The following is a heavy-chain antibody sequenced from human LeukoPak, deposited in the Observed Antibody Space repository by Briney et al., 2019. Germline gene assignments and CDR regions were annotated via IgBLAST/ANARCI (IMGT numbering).Heavy chain of an antibody. J-gene: IGHJ4*02. D-gene: IGHD3-22*01. V-gene: IGHV4-39*01. CDR2: IYYSGST. Sequence: PSETLSLTCTVSGGSISGSSYYWGWIRQPPGKGLEWIGSIYYSGSTYYNPSLKSRVTISIDTSKNQFSLKLSSMTAADTAVYYCATYDSSGYYPFDCWGQGTLVTVSS. CDR1: GGSISGSSYY. CDR3: ATYDSSGYYPFDC.